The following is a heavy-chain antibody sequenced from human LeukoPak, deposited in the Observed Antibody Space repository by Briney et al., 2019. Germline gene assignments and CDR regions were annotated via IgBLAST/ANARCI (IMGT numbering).Heavy chain of an antibody. Sequence: GRSLRLSCAASGFTFSNFAMHWVRQAPGKGLEWVAIISYDGSNKYYADSVKGRFTISRDNSKNTLYLQMNSLRAEDTAVYYCARVGRGYSFNVYYFDYWGQGTLVTVSS. CDR2: ISYDGSNK. CDR1: GFTFSNFA. J-gene: IGHJ4*02. CDR3: ARVGRGYSFNVYYFDY. V-gene: IGHV3-30*04. D-gene: IGHD5-18*01.